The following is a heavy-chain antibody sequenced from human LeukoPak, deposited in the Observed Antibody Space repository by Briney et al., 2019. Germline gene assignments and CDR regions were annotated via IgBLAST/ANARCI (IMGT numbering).Heavy chain of an antibody. D-gene: IGHD6-19*01. Sequence: SETLSLTCTVSGGSISSYYWSWIRQPPGKGLEWIGYIYYSGSTNYNPSLKSRVTISVDTSKNQFSLKLSSVTAADTAVYYCAREGSSGSCWGQGTLVTVSS. CDR3: AREGSSGSC. CDR1: GGSISSYY. V-gene: IGHV4-59*01. J-gene: IGHJ4*02. CDR2: IYYSGST.